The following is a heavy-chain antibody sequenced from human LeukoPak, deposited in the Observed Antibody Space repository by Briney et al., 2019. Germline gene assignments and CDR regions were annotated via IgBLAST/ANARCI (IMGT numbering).Heavy chain of an antibody. Sequence: GASVKVSCKASGGTFSSYAISWVRQAPGQGLEWMGRIIPIFGTANYAQKFQGRVTITADKSTSTAYMELSSLRSEDTAVYYCARDRSRIVGATTDAFDIWGQGTMVTVSS. CDR3: ARDRSRIVGATTDAFDI. CDR2: IIPIFGTA. J-gene: IGHJ3*02. V-gene: IGHV1-69*06. D-gene: IGHD1-26*01. CDR1: GGTFSSYA.